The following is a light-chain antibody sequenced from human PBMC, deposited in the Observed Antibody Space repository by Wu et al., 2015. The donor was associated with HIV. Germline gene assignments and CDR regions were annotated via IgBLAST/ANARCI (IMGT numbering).Light chain of an antibody. CDR3: QQRSAWPWT. J-gene: IGKJ1*01. Sequence: EIVLTQSPATLPLSPRERATLSCRAIQSVSTFLAWFQQKPGQAPRLLIYDASKRATGIPARFSGSGSETDFTLTISSLEPEDFAVYYCQQRSAWPWTFGQGTKVEIK. CDR1: QSVSTF. CDR2: DAS. V-gene: IGKV3-11*01.